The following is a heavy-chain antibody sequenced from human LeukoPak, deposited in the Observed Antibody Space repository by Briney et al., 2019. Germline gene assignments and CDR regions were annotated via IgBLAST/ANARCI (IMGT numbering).Heavy chain of an antibody. D-gene: IGHD3-10*01. CDR2: INHSGST. J-gene: IGHJ4*02. Sequence: PSETLSLTCAVYGGSFSGYYWSWIRQPPGKGLEWIGEINHSGSTNYNPSLKSRVTISVDTSKNQFSLKLSSVTAADTAVYYCARGPANPITMVRVFDYWGQGTLVTVSS. CDR1: GGSFSGYY. CDR3: ARGPANPITMVRVFDY. V-gene: IGHV4-34*01.